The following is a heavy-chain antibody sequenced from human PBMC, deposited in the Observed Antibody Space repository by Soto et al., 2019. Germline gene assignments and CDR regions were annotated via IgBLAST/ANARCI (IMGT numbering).Heavy chain of an antibody. CDR1: GFTFSSYA. CDR2: VSYDGSNK. Sequence: GGSLKLSCAASGFTFSSYAMHWVRQSPGKGLEWVAVVSYDGSNKYYADSVKGRFTISRDNSKNTLYLQMNSLRAEDTAVYYCARDPQTERRRIMITFGGVFASAFDYWGQGTLVTV. V-gene: IGHV3-30-3*01. CDR3: ARDPQTERRRIMITFGGVFASAFDY. J-gene: IGHJ4*02. D-gene: IGHD3-16*01.